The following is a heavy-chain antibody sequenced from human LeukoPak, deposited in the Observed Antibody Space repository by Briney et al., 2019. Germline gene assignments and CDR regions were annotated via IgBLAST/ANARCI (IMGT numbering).Heavy chain of an antibody. CDR2: ISGSGTRT. D-gene: IGHD3-16*01. CDR1: GFTFSTYA. J-gene: IGHJ4*02. CDR3: AREPTAAGYVDY. Sequence: GGSLRLSCAASGFTFSTYAMSWVRQAPGKGLEWVSAISGSGTRTYYADSVKGRFTVSRDNSKNTLYLQMNSLRAEDRAIYYCAREPTAAGYVDYWGQGTLATVSS. V-gene: IGHV3-23*01.